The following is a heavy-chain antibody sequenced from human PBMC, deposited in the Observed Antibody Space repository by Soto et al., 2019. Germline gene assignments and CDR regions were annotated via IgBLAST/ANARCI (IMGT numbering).Heavy chain of an antibody. CDR1: GFTFSSYG. CDR3: AKGLMSGSFQTEYFQH. V-gene: IGHV3-30*18. Sequence: LRLSCAASGFTFSSYGMHWVRQAPGKGLEWVAVISYDGSNKYYADSVKGRFTISRDNSKNTLYLQMNSLRAEDTAVYYCAKGLMSGSFQTEYFQHWGQGTLVTVSS. D-gene: IGHD1-26*01. J-gene: IGHJ1*01. CDR2: ISYDGSNK.